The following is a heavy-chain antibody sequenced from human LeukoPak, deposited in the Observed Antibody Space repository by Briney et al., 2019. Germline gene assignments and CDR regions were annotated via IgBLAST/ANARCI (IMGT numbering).Heavy chain of an antibody. CDR1: GFRFNTYW. J-gene: IGHJ4*02. D-gene: IGHD4/OR15-4a*01. Sequence: GGSLRLSCAASGFRFNTYWMSWVRQAPGKGLEWVANIKQDGNEKYYADSVKGRFTISRDNGRNSLDLQMNSLRADDTAVYYCARDTLGEGEDANYAVYYFDYWGQGTVVTVSS. CDR3: ARDTLGEGEDANYAVYYFDY. CDR2: IKQDGNEK. V-gene: IGHV3-7*01.